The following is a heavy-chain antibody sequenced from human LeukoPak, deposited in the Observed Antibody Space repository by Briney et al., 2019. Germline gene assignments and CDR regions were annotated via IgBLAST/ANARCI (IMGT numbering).Heavy chain of an antibody. Sequence: GGSLRLSCAASGFTFSSYAMSWVRRAPGKGLEWVTVISDSGGSTYYADSVKGRFTISRDNSKNTLYLQMNSLRAEDTAVYYCAKDQDYDSSGYYYSYFDYWGQGTLVTVSS. CDR2: ISDSGGST. CDR3: AKDQDYDSSGYYYSYFDY. D-gene: IGHD3-22*01. CDR1: GFTFSSYA. V-gene: IGHV3-23*01. J-gene: IGHJ4*02.